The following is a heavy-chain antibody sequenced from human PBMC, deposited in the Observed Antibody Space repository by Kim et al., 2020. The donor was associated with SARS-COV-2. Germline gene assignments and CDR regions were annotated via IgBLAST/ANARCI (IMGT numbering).Heavy chain of an antibody. CDR2: ISSSSSTI. V-gene: IGHV3-48*04. D-gene: IGHD5-12*01. CDR3: ARSGIRIVATALDY. CDR1: GFTFSSYS. Sequence: GGSLRLSCAASGFTFSSYSMNWVRQAPGKGLEWVSYISSSSSTIYYADSVKGRFTISRDNAKNSLYLQMNSLRAEDTAVYYCARSGIRIVATALDYWGQGTLVTVSS. J-gene: IGHJ4*02.